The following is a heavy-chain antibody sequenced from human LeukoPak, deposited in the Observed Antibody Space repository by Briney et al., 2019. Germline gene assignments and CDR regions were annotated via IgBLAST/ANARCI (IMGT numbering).Heavy chain of an antibody. CDR2: ISSSSSYI. D-gene: IGHD2-2*01. CDR1: GFTFSSYS. Sequence: GGSLRLSCAASGFTFSSYSMKWVRQAPEKGLEWVSSISSSSSYIYYADSVKGRFTISRDNAKNSLYLQMNSLRTEDTAVYYCARGSSPTRGYFDYWGQGTLVTVSS. J-gene: IGHJ4*02. CDR3: ARGSSPTRGYFDY. V-gene: IGHV3-21*01.